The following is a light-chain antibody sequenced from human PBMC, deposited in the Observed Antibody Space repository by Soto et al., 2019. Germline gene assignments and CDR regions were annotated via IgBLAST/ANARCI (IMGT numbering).Light chain of an antibody. V-gene: IGKV3D-15*01. CDR3: QQYGSSLT. J-gene: IGKJ1*01. Sequence: EIGMTQSPATLSVSPGERATLSCRASQSVSSNLAWYQQKPGQAPRLLIYGVYTRAPGIPARFSGSGSGTDFTLTISRLEPEDFAVYYCQQYGSSLTFGQGTKVDI. CDR2: GVY. CDR1: QSVSSN.